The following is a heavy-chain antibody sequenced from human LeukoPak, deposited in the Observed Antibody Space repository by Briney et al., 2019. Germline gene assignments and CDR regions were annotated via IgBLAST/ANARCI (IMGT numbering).Heavy chain of an antibody. J-gene: IGHJ4*02. Sequence: GGSLRLSCAASGFSFDDYAIHWVRQAPGKGLEWLSSISWNSGFIDYADSVKGRFTISRDNSKNTLYLQMNSLGAEDTAVYYCARGLLRYFDWYTPDYWGQGTLVTVSS. D-gene: IGHD3-9*01. CDR3: ARGLLRYFDWYTPDY. V-gene: IGHV3-9*01. CDR2: ISWNSGFI. CDR1: GFSFDDYA.